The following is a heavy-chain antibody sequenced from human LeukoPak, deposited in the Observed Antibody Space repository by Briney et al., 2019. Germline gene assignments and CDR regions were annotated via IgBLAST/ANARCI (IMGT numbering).Heavy chain of an antibody. J-gene: IGHJ4*02. Sequence: AGGSLRLSCAASGFTVSSIYMSWVRQGPGKGLEWVSVIYSGGSTYYADSVKGRFTISRDNSKNTLYLQMNSLRAEDTAVYHCARDESFDCWGQGTLVTVSS. V-gene: IGHV3-66*01. CDR2: IYSGGST. CDR1: GFTVSSIY. CDR3: ARDESFDC.